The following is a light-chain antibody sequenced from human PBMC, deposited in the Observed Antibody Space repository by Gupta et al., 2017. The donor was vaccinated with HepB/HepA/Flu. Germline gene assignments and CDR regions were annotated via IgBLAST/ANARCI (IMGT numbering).Light chain of an antibody. Sequence: QTVVTQEPPFSVSPGGTVTLTCGLSSGSVSTSHYSSWYQQTPGQAPRTLIYNTNTRSSGVPDRFSGSIRGNTAALTITGAQADDESDYYCVLYMGSGISVFGGGTKLTVL. J-gene: IGLJ3*02. V-gene: IGLV8-61*01. CDR2: NTN. CDR3: VLYMGSGISV. CDR1: SGSVSTSHY.